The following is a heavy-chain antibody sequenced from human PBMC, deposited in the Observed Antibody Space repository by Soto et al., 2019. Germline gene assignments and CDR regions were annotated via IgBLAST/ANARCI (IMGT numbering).Heavy chain of an antibody. CDR2: ISAHNGNK. D-gene: IGHD1-26*01. CDR1: GYSFTNYD. J-gene: IGHJ6*02. V-gene: IGHV1-18*01. CDR3: ARVLLAYFGMDV. Sequence: QLVQSGAEVKKPGASVKVSCKASGYSFTNYDISWVRQAPGQGLEWMAWISAHNGNKHYAEKFQGRVSTTTDTSTSTAYMEVRTLITDDTAVYYCARVLLAYFGMDVWGQGTTVTVS.